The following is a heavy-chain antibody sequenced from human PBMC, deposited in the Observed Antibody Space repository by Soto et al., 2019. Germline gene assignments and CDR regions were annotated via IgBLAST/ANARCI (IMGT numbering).Heavy chain of an antibody. D-gene: IGHD3-3*01. CDR1: GGSISSYY. CDR3: ARGRNDFWSCYRDYYYYMDV. J-gene: IGHJ6*03. V-gene: IGHV4-59*01. Sequence: SETLSLTCTVSGGSISSYYWSWIRQPPGKGLEWNGYIYYSGSTNYNPSLKSRVTISVDTSKNQFSLKLSSVTAADKAVYYCARGRNDFWSCYRDYYYYMDVWGKGTTVTVSS. CDR2: IYYSGST.